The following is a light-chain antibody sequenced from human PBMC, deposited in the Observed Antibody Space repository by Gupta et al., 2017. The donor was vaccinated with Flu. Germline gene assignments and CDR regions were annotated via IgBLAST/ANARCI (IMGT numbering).Light chain of an antibody. CDR2: GAS. CDR1: QSVSSSY. V-gene: IGKV3-20*01. Sequence: IVLTQSPGTLSLSPGERATLSCRASQSVSSSYLAWYQQKPGQAPRLLIYGASSRATGIPDRFSGSESVTDFTLTISRLEPEDFAVYYCQQYGSSPQTFGQGTKVEIK. CDR3: QQYGSSPQT. J-gene: IGKJ1*01.